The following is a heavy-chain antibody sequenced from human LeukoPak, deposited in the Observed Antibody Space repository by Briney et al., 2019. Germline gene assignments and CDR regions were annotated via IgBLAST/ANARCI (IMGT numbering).Heavy chain of an antibody. J-gene: IGHJ3*01. CDR3: ARGGQGDGYSADEAFDF. V-gene: IGHV6-1*01. CDR1: GDSVASNSTA. D-gene: IGHD5-24*01. CDR2: TYYRSRWYN. Sequence: SQTLSLTCVISGDSVASNSTACNWIRQSPSRGLEWLGRTYYRSRWYNDYAVSVKGRITINPDTSKNQFSPQLNSVIPEDTAVYYCARGGQGDGYSADEAFDFWGQGTVVTVS.